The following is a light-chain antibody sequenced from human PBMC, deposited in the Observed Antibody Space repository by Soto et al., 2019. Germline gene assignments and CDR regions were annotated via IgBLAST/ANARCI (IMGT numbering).Light chain of an antibody. Sequence: ETVLTQSPATLSVSPGERATFSCKASQSVTTNLAWYQQKPGQVPRLLIYGASTRASGITARCSGSGSGTEFTLRISSRQAEDFSIYHCQQYHSWPHTFGQGTKLEIK. J-gene: IGKJ2*01. CDR2: GAS. V-gene: IGKV3-15*01. CDR1: QSVTTN. CDR3: QQYHSWPHT.